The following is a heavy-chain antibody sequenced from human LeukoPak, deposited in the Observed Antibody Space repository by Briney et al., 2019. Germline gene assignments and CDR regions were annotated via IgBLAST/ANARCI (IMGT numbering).Heavy chain of an antibody. CDR1: GGSISYGSYY. CDR3: ASSLITPTNWFDP. V-gene: IGHV4-61*02. CDR2: IYSTGKT. D-gene: IGHD2-15*01. J-gene: IGHJ5*02. Sequence: PSETLSLNCTVSGGSISYGSYYWSWIRQPPGKGLEWIGRIYSTGKTNYNPSLESRVTISVDTSKNQFSLKLSSVTAADTAVYYCASSLITPTNWFDPWGQGTLVTVSS.